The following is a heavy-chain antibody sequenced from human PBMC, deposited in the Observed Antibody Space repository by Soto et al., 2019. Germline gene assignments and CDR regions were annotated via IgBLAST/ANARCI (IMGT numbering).Heavy chain of an antibody. V-gene: IGHV4-31*11. CDR2: IYYSGST. Sequence: SETLSLTCAVYGGSFSDYYWSWIRQHPGKGLEWIGYIYYSGSTYYNPSLKSRVTISVDTSKNQFSLKLSSVTAADTAVYYYDSSGYYYDYWGQGTLVTVSS. D-gene: IGHD3-22*01. J-gene: IGHJ4*02. CDR1: GGSFSDYY. CDR3: DSSGYYYDY.